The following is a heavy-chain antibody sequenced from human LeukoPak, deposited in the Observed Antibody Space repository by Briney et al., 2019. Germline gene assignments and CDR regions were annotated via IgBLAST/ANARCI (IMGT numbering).Heavy chain of an antibody. Sequence: GGSLRLSCAASGFTFNTYVMHWVRQAPGKGLEWVAVISYDGSNKYYADSVKGRFTISKDNSKNSLYLQMNSLRVEDMAVYYCATSSWNDGDGVFDHWGQGTLVTVSS. V-gene: IGHV3-30*03. CDR3: ATSSWNDGDGVFDH. CDR1: GFTFNTYV. D-gene: IGHD1-1*01. J-gene: IGHJ4*02. CDR2: ISYDGSNK.